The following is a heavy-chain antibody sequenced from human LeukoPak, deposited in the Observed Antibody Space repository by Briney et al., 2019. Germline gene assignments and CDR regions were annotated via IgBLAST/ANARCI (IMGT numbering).Heavy chain of an antibody. J-gene: IGHJ4*02. Sequence: SETLSLTCAVYGGSFSSYYWSWIRQPPGKGLEGIGEINHSGSTNYNPSLKSRVTISVDTSKNQFSLKLSSVTAADTTVYYCARVGIQRGYSYGTVGIDYWGQGTLVPVSS. D-gene: IGHD5-18*01. V-gene: IGHV4-34*01. CDR3: ARVGIQRGYSYGTVGIDY. CDR2: INHSGST. CDR1: GGSFSSYY.